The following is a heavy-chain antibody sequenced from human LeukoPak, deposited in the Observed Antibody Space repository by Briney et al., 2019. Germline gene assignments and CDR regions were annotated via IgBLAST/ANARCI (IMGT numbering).Heavy chain of an antibody. J-gene: IGHJ4*02. CDR3: ARAPHPGRRVYFDY. Sequence: GASVKVSCKASGYTFTSYGISWVRQAPGQGLEWMGWINPNSGGTNYAQKFQGRVTMTRDTSISTAYMELSRLRSDDTAVYYCARAPHPGRRVYFDYWGQGTLVTVSS. V-gene: IGHV1-2*02. CDR2: INPNSGGT. D-gene: IGHD6-25*01. CDR1: GYTFTSYG.